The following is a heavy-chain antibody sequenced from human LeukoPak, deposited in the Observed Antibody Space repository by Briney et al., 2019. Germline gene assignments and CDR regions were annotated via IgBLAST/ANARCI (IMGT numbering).Heavy chain of an antibody. CDR2: IYYSGST. CDR1: GGSISSSSYY. CDR3: ARQGATVTTLWFDP. D-gene: IGHD4-17*01. J-gene: IGHJ5*02. V-gene: IGHV4-39*01. Sequence: SSETLSFTCTVSGGSISSSSYYWGWIRQPPGKGLEWIGSIYYSGSTYYNPSLKSRVTISVDTSKNQFSLKLSSVTAADTAVYYCARQGATVTTLWFDPWGQGTLVTVSS.